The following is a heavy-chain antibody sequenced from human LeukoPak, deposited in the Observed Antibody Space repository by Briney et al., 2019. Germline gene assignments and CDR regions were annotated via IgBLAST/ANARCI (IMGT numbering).Heavy chain of an antibody. CDR3: ARGVSGSYYYYYYMDV. D-gene: IGHD1-26*01. CDR2: IIPIFGTA. Sequence: EASVKVSCKASGGTFSSYAISWVRQAPGQGLEWMGGIIPIFGTANYAQKFQGRVTITADESTSTAYMELSSLRSEDTAVYYCARGVSGSYYYYYYMDVWGKGTTVTVSS. CDR1: GGTFSSYA. J-gene: IGHJ6*03. V-gene: IGHV1-69*13.